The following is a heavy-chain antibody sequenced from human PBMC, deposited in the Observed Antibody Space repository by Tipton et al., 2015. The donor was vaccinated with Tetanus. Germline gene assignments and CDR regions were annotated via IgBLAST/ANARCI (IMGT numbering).Heavy chain of an antibody. CDR3: AILPKHWLAPRGAP. CDR1: GDSIGSSGYF. J-gene: IGHJ5*02. CDR2: VYSGGSF. D-gene: IGHD6-19*01. Sequence: TLSLTCTVSGDSIGSSGYFWSWIRQAPGKGLEWIGHVYSGGSFDYTPSLESRLTLSMDTSKNSFSLKLTSVTAADTAVYYCAILPKHWLAPRGAPWGQGILVTVSS. V-gene: IGHV4-31*03.